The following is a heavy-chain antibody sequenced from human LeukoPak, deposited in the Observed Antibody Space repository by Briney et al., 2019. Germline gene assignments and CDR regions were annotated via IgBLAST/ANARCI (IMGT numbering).Heavy chain of an antibody. D-gene: IGHD1-26*01. CDR1: GYTLTGNS. CDR2: INGKSGDT. CDR3: ARKVVGATHPLDY. V-gene: IGHV1-2*02. Sequence: GASVKVSCKASGYTLTGNSMHWVRQAPGQGLVWMGWINGKSGDTKYAKKFQGRVTMTRDSSTSTVYMELSSLKSDDTALYYCARKVVGATHPLDYWGQGTLVTVSS. J-gene: IGHJ4*02.